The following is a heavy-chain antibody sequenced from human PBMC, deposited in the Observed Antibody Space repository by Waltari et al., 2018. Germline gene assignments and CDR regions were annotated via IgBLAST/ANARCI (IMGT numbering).Heavy chain of an antibody. V-gene: IGHV1-2*02. CDR2: FNPKNGDS. D-gene: IGHD1-26*01. Sequence: QEQLVQSGSEVKKPGASVRVSCQASGYTFTDYHLHWFRQTPGQGFEWMGWFNPKNGDSNSAEKCLGRVTMTRDTSINTVYLDLSGLRSDDTAVFFCARDPGPIVGAPDLWGQGTLVTVSS. CDR1: GYTFTDYH. J-gene: IGHJ5*02. CDR3: ARDPGPIVGAPDL.